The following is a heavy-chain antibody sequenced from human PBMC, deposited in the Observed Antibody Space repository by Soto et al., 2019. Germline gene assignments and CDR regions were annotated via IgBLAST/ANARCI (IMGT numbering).Heavy chain of an antibody. J-gene: IGHJ5*02. V-gene: IGHV1-18*03. CDR1: GYTFTSYG. CDR3: ARDISWGVIGESTLLDP. Sequence: QVQLVQSGAEVKKPGASVKVSCKASGYTFTSYGISWVRQAPGQGLEWMGWISAYNGNTNYAQKFQGRVTMTTDTATSTGTMELSSLRSPDMGVYSCARDISWGVIGESTLLDPWGEGTLVTVSS. D-gene: IGHD3-10*01. CDR2: ISAYNGNT.